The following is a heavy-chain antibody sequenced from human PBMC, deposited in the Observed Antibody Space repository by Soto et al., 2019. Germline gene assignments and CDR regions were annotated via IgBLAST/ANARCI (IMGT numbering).Heavy chain of an antibody. Sequence: GGSLRLSCAASVFTFSDHYMDWVRQAPGKGLEWVGRTRNKANSYTTEYAVSVKGRFTISRDDSKNSLYLQMNSLKTEDTAVYYCARDDNGYGGYDYWGQGTLVTVSS. J-gene: IGHJ4*02. D-gene: IGHD5-12*01. CDR3: ARDDNGYGGYDY. V-gene: IGHV3-72*01. CDR2: TRNKANSYTT. CDR1: VFTFSDHY.